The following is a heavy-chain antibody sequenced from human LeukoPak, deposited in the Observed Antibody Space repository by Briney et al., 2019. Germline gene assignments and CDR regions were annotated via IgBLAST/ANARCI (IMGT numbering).Heavy chain of an antibody. V-gene: IGHV4-59*12. J-gene: IGHJ4*02. CDR2: IYYSGST. D-gene: IGHD3-9*01. CDR1: GGSISSYY. CDR3: ARVGDILTGYYSRPLDY. Sequence: SETLSLTCTVSGGSISSYYWSWIRQPPGKGLEWIGYIYYSGSTNYNPSLKSRVTISVDTSKNQFSLKLSSVTAADTAGYYCARVGDILTGYYSRPLDYWGQGTLVTVSS.